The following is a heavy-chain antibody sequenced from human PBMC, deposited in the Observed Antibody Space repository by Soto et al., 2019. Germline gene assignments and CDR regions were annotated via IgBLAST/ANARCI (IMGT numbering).Heavy chain of an antibody. CDR2: ISAYNGNT. Sequence: QVQLVQSGAEVKKPGALVKVSCKASGYTFTSYGISWVRQAPGQGLEWMGWISAYNGNTNYAQKLQGRVTMTTDTSTSTAYMELRSLRSDDTAVYYCARVIVVVPAATVQYYFDYWGQGTLVTVSS. CDR3: ARVIVVVPAATVQYYFDY. J-gene: IGHJ4*02. V-gene: IGHV1-18*01. D-gene: IGHD2-2*01. CDR1: GYTFTSYG.